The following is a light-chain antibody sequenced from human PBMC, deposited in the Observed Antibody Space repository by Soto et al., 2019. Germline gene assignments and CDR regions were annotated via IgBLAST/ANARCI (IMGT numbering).Light chain of an antibody. V-gene: IGKV3-15*01. CDR1: HSVNSH. CDR2: GAS. Sequence: MLMTQSPATLSVSQGERVTLSCRTSHSVNSHVAWYQQKPGQAPRLLIFGASTRATGVPARFSGSGSGTEFILTISSLQSEDFATYYCQHFNNWPPELTFGGGTKV. J-gene: IGKJ4*01. CDR3: QHFNNWPPELT.